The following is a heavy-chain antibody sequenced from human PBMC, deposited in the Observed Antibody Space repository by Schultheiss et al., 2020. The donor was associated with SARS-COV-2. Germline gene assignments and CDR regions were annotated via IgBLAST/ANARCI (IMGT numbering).Heavy chain of an antibody. D-gene: IGHD6-19*01. CDR1: GFTFSQYY. Sequence: GGSLRLSCAASGFTFSQYYMSWIRQAPGKGLEWLSYITTTNGVYYADSVRGRITISRDSAKNSLYLQVNSLRDEDTAVYYCARVGSGWFLDYWGPGTLLTVYS. CDR2: ITTTNGV. V-gene: IGHV3-11*01. CDR3: ARVGSGWFLDY. J-gene: IGHJ4*02.